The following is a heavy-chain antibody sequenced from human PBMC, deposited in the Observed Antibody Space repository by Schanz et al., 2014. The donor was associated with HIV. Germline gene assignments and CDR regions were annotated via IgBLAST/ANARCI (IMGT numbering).Heavy chain of an antibody. Sequence: EVRLAESGGGLEQPGRSLRLSCEASGFSFDEDVMHWVRQAPGKGLEWVSSINWNGGSIGYADSVKGRFTISRDNPKNSLYLQMNSLKDEDTGVYYCARWGGSSWYWFDPWGQGTLVTVSS. D-gene: IGHD6-13*01. CDR2: INWNGGSI. CDR1: GFSFDEDV. V-gene: IGHV3-9*01. CDR3: ARWGGSSWYWFDP. J-gene: IGHJ5*02.